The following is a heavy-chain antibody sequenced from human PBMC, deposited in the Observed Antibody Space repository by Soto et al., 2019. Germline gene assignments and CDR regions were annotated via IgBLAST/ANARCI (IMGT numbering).Heavy chain of an antibody. V-gene: IGHV1-2*02. D-gene: IGHD5-12*01. Sequence: GASVKVSCKVSGYTFTGYYIHWVRQAPGQGLEWMGWINPKNGDTIFAQKFQGRVTMTRDTSTSTAHMELTSLRFDDTAVYYCARHSGYDYVFDYWGQGTLVTVSS. CDR3: ARHSGYDYVFDY. CDR2: INPKNGDT. CDR1: GYTFTGYY. J-gene: IGHJ4*02.